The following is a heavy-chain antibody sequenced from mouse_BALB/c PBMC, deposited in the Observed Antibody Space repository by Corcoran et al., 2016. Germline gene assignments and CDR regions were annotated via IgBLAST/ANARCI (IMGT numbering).Heavy chain of an antibody. J-gene: IGHJ2*01. CDR3: ARNYYGYVYFLDY. Sequence: QVTLKESGPGILQPSQTLSLTCSFSGFSLSTSGMGVNWIRQPSGKGLEWLAHIYWDDDKRYNPSLKSRLTISKDTSRNQVFLKVTSVDTADTATYYCARNYYGYVYFLDYGGQGTTLTVSS. D-gene: IGHD1-2*01. CDR1: GFSLSTSGMG. V-gene: IGHV8-12*01. CDR2: IYWDDDK.